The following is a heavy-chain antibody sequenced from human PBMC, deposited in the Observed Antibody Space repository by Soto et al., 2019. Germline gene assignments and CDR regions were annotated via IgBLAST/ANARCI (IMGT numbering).Heavy chain of an antibody. CDR1: GFTFSSYA. V-gene: IGHV3-30-3*01. J-gene: IGHJ4*02. CDR2: ISYDGSNK. Sequence: QVQLVESGGGVVQPGRSLRLSCAASGFTFSSYAMHWVRQAPGKGLECVAVISYDGSNKYYADSVKGRFTISRDNSKNTLYLQMNSLRAEDTAVYYCARAGGCGGDCYSHYFDYWGQGTLVTVSS. D-gene: IGHD2-21*02. CDR3: ARAGGCGGDCYSHYFDY.